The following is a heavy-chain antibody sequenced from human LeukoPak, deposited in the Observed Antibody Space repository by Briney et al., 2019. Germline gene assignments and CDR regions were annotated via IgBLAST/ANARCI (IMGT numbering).Heavy chain of an antibody. J-gene: IGHJ4*02. CDR2: INAGNGNT. V-gene: IGHV1-3*01. D-gene: IGHD6-13*01. CDR1: GYTFTSYA. CDR3: ARGEQQLVRRYFDY. Sequence: GASVKVSCKASGYTFTSYAMHWVRQATGQRLEWMGWINAGNGNTKYSQKFQGRVTITRDTSASTAYMELSSLRSEDTAVYYCARGEQQLVRRYFDYWGQGTLVTVSS.